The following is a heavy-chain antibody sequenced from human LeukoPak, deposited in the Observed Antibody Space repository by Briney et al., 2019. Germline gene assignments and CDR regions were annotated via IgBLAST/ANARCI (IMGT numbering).Heavy chain of an antibody. V-gene: IGHV3-23*01. Sequence: GSLRLSCAVSGITLSNYGMSWVRQAPGKGLEWVAGISDSGGSTNYADSVKGRFTISRDSPKNTLYLQMTSLRAEDTAVYFCAKRGVVIRVILVGFHKEAYYFDSWGQGALVTVSS. CDR3: AKRGVVIRVILVGFHKEAYYFDS. CDR1: GITLSNYG. CDR2: ISDSGGST. J-gene: IGHJ4*02. D-gene: IGHD3-22*01.